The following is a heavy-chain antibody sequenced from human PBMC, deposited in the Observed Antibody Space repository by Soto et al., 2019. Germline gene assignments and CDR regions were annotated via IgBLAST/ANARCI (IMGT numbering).Heavy chain of an antibody. Sequence: PGGSLRLSCAASGFTFSSYAMNWVRQAPGKGLEWVSAISGSGGSTYYADSVKGRFTISRDNSKNTLYLQMNSLRAEDTAVYYCASNTTIGYCSSTSGYTYDYWGQGTLVTVSS. CDR3: ASNTTIGYCSSTSGYTYDY. J-gene: IGHJ4*02. D-gene: IGHD2-2*02. CDR2: ISGSGGST. CDR1: GFTFSSYA. V-gene: IGHV3-23*01.